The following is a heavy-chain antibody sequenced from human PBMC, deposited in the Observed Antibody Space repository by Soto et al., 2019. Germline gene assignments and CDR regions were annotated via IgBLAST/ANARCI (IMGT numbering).Heavy chain of an antibody. J-gene: IGHJ4*02. CDR1: GYSVSSSDYY. D-gene: IGHD2-21*01. V-gene: IGHV4-39*01. Sequence: SETLSLTCSVSGYSVSSSDYYWAWIRQPPGKGLEWIGSMLYSGSTFYNLSLKSRLSLSVDTSKNQFSLRLQSVTAADTAVYYCVRHRSSREIPFDNWGQGTLVTVSS. CDR2: MLYSGST. CDR3: VRHRSSREIPFDN.